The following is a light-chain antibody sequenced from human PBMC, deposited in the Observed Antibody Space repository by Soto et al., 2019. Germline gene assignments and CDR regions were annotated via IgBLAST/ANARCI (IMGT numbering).Light chain of an antibody. J-gene: IGLJ1*01. CDR3: SSYTSSSTLEV. V-gene: IGLV2-14*01. CDR2: DVS. CDR1: SSDGGGYNY. Sequence: QSALTQPASVSGSPGQSITISCTGTSSDGGGYNYVSWYQQHPGKAPKLMIYDVSNRPSGVSNRFSGSKSGNTASLTISGLQAEDEADYYCSSYTSSSTLEVFGTGTKLTVL.